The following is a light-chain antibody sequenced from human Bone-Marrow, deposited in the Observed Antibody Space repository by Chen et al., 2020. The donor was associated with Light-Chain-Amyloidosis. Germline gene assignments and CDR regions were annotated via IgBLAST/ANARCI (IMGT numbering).Light chain of an antibody. CDR1: NSNIGINY. V-gene: IGLV1-51*02. CDR3: ATWDSSLTVWM. Sequence: QSVLTQPPSVSAPPGQKVTISCSGSNSNIGINYVSWYQQLPGTSPKLLIYENNQRPSEIPDRFSGSKSGTSATLGVAGLQTGDEADYYCATWDSSLTVWMFGGGTKLTVL. CDR2: ENN. J-gene: IGLJ3*02.